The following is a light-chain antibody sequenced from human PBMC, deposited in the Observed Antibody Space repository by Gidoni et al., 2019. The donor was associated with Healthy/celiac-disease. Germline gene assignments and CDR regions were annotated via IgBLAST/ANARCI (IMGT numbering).Light chain of an antibody. CDR3: SSYTSSSTV. CDR1: SSDVGGYNY. Sequence: QSALTQPASVSGSPGQSIPISCTGTSSDVGGYNYVSWYQQHPGKAPKLMIYDVSNRPSVVSNRFSGSKAGNTASLTISGLQAEDEADYYCSSYTSSSTVFGGGTKLTVL. V-gene: IGLV2-14*03. J-gene: IGLJ3*02. CDR2: DVS.